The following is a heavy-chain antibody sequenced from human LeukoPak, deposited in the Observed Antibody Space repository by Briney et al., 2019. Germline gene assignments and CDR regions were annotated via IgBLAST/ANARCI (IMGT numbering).Heavy chain of an antibody. CDR1: RYTFTGYY. J-gene: IGHJ4*02. Sequence: GASVKVSCKASRYTFTGYYMHWVRQAPGQGLEWMGWINPNSGGTNYAQKFQGRVTMTRDTSISTAYMELSRLRSDDTAVYYCARDHGYSGYDTCPDYWGQGTLVTVSS. CDR3: ARDHGYSGYDTCPDY. D-gene: IGHD5-12*01. CDR2: INPNSGGT. V-gene: IGHV1-2*02.